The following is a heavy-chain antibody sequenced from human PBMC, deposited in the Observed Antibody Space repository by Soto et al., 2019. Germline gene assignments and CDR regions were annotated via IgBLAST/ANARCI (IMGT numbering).Heavy chain of an antibody. CDR1: GFVSNDYD. J-gene: IGHJ5*02. Sequence: ESVGGVVQPGRSLRLSCATSGFVSNDYDIHWVRQAPRKGLAWLASISFDGSNKYYADSVKGRFTISRDNSKNTLSLQINSLGAEDTAVYYCSRGIKGGLDAWGPGTLVTVSS. V-gene: IGHV3-30*03. D-gene: IGHD2-21*01. CDR3: SRGIKGGLDA. CDR2: ISFDGSNK.